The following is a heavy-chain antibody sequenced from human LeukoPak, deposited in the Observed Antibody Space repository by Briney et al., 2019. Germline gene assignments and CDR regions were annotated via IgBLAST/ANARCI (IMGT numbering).Heavy chain of an antibody. Sequence: ASVKVSCKASGYTFTGYYMHWVRQAPGQGLEWMGRINPNSGGTNYAQKFQGRVTMTRDTTISTAYMELSRLRSDDTAVYYCARVGGQWLVKGVIDYWGQGTLVTVSS. CDR3: ARVGGQWLVKGVIDY. CDR1: GYTFTGYY. J-gene: IGHJ4*02. V-gene: IGHV1-2*06. CDR2: INPNSGGT. D-gene: IGHD6-19*01.